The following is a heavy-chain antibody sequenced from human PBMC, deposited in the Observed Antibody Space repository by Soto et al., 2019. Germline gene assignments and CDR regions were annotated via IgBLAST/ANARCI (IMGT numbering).Heavy chain of an antibody. CDR2: IIPMFGTA. D-gene: IGHD5-12*01. V-gene: IGHV1-69*12. Sequence: QVQLVQSGAEVKKPESSVKVSCKAPGGTFSTYAISWVRQAPGQGLEWMGGIIPMFGTANYAQRFQHSVTITADESTNTVYRELSSLRSEDTAVYFCASGIRLWLRRINNGYSGWGQGTLVTVSS. CDR1: GGTFSTYA. J-gene: IGHJ4*02. CDR3: ASGIRLWLRRINNGYSG.